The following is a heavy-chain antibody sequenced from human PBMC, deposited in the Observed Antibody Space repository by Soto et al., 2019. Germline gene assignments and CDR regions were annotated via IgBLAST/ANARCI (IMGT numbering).Heavy chain of an antibody. CDR2: TYYRSKWYN. Sequence: GGKGVGRGGTRNFKRKYPSRGLEWLGRTYYRSKWYNDYADSVKGRFTISRDNAKNSLYLQMNSLRAEDTAVYYCARDLAGNFDYWGQGTLVTVSS. J-gene: IGHJ4*02. CDR3: ARDLAGNFDY. V-gene: IGHV6-1*01. CDR1: GGKGVGRGGT.